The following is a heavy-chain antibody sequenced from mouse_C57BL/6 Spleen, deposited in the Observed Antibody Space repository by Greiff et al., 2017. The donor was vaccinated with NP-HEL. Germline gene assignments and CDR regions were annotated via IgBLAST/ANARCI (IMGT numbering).Heavy chain of an antibody. CDR2: IRNKANGYTT. Sequence: EVKLVESGGGLVQPGGSLSLSCAASGFTFTDYYMSWVRQPPGKALEWLGFIRNKANGYTTEYSASVKGRFTISRDNSQSILYRQMNALRAEDSATYYCARYGTGYAMDYWGQGTSVTVSS. V-gene: IGHV7-3*01. D-gene: IGHD2-14*01. CDR1: GFTFTDYY. J-gene: IGHJ4*01. CDR3: ARYGTGYAMDY.